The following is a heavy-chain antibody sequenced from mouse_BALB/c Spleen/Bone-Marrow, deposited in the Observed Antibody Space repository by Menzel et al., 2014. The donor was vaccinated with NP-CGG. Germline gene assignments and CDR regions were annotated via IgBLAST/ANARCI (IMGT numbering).Heavy chain of an antibody. CDR3: ARTPIYDGYYWFFDV. CDR2: INPYNDGT. Sequence: EVKLQESGPELVKPGASVKMSCKASGYTFTSYVMHWVKQKPGQGLEWIGYINPYNDGTKYNEKFKDKAALTSDESSSTAYMELISLTSEDSAVYYCARTPIYDGYYWFFDVWGAGTTVTVSS. J-gene: IGHJ1*01. CDR1: GYTFTSYV. V-gene: IGHV1-14*01. D-gene: IGHD2-3*01.